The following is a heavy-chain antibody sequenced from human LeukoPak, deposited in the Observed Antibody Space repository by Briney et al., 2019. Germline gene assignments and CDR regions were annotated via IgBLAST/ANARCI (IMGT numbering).Heavy chain of an antibody. D-gene: IGHD2-2*01. J-gene: IGHJ3*02. CDR2: INPNSGGT. Sequence: ASVKVSRKASGYTFTGYYMHWVRQAPGQGLEWMGWINPNSGGTNYAQKFQGRVTMTRDTSISTAYMELSRLRSDDTAVYYCARGPLYCSSTSCYRRAFDIWGQGTMVTVSS. V-gene: IGHV1-2*02. CDR1: GYTFTGYY. CDR3: ARGPLYCSSTSCYRRAFDI.